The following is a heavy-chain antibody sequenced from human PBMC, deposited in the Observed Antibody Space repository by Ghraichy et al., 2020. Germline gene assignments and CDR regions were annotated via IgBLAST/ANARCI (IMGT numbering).Heavy chain of an antibody. CDR2: ISSDGKIK. CDR3: ARCFCQAHYYYAMDV. Sequence: GGSLRLSCAASGFTFSNYGMHWVRQAPGKGLEWVAVISSDGKIKYYPDSVKGRFTISRDDSKNTLYLQMNSLTAEDTAVYYCARCFCQAHYYYAMDVWGQGTTVTVSS. CDR1: GFTFSNYG. J-gene: IGHJ6*02. D-gene: IGHD3-3*01. V-gene: IGHV3-30*03.